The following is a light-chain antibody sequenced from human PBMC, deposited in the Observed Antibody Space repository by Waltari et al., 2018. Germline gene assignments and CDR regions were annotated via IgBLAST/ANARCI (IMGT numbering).Light chain of an antibody. V-gene: IGKV2-30*02. CDR3: MQGTHWPYT. CDR1: QSLVHSDGNTH. J-gene: IGKJ2*01. CDR2: RVS. Sequence: EVVMTQSPLSLPVTLGQPASISCKSSQSLVHSDGNTHLNWFQQRPGQSPRRRFYRVSSREYEVPDRFSGSGSGTDFTLKISRVEAEDVGVYYCMQGTHWPYTFGQGTRLDIK.